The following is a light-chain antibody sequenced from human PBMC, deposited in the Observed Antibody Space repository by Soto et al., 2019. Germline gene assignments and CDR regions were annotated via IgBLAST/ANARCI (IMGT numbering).Light chain of an antibody. Sequence: DIQVTQSPSSVSASVGDRVTITFRASQYIAGYLAWYQHKPGRTPELLIHGASRLQSGVPARFSGSGSGTDFTLSINSLQHEDFATYYCQQAYSFPITFGQGTRL. J-gene: IGKJ5*01. CDR1: QYIAGY. CDR3: QQAYSFPIT. V-gene: IGKV1D-12*01. CDR2: GAS.